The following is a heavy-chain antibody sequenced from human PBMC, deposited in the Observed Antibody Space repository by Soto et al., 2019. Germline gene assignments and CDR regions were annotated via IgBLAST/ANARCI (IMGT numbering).Heavy chain of an antibody. D-gene: IGHD5-12*01. J-gene: IGHJ6*04. CDR3: ARAGRGSRWDV. V-gene: IGHV4-34*01. CDR1: GGSFSGYY. CDR2: INHSGST. Sequence: TSETLSLTCAVYGGSFSGYYCSWIRQPPGKGLEWIGEINHSGSTNYNPSLKSRVTISVDTSKNQFSLKLSSVTAADTAVYYCARAGRGSRWDVWGKGTTVTVSS.